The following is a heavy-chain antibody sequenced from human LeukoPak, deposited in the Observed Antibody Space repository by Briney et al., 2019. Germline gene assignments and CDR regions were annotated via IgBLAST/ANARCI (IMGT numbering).Heavy chain of an antibody. CDR3: AKDVGIVLMVYALNFDY. CDR1: GGSISSYY. D-gene: IGHD2-8*01. V-gene: IGHV4-4*07. CDR2: IYTSGST. Sequence: SETLSLTCTVSGGSISSYYWSWIRQPAGKGLEWIGRIYTSGSTNYNPSLKSRVTMSVDTSKNQFSLKLSSVTAADTAVYYCAKDVGIVLMVYALNFDYWGQGTLVTVSS. J-gene: IGHJ4*02.